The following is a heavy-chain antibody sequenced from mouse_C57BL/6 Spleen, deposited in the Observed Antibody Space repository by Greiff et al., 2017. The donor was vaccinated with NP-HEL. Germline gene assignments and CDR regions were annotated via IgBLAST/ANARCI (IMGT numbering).Heavy chain of an antibody. CDR3: TGRYYDYDGDGYYAMDY. J-gene: IGHJ4*01. D-gene: IGHD2-4*01. CDR1: GFTFSDAW. V-gene: IGHV6-6*01. CDR2: IRNKANNHAT. Sequence: EVMLVESGGGLVQPGGSMKLSCAASGFTFSDAWMDWVRQSPEKGLEWVAEIRNKANNHATYYAESVKGRITISRDDSKSSVYLQMNSLRAESTGIYYCTGRYYDYDGDGYYAMDYWGQGTSVTVSS.